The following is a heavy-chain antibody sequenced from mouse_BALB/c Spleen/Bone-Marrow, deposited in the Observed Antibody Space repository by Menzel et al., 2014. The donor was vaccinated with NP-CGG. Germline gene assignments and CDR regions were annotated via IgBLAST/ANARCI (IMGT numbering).Heavy chain of an antibody. J-gene: IGHJ4*01. CDR1: GYTFTSYR. CDR3: AGFSRITTDDAMDY. Sequence: QAQLQQPGADLVKPAASVKLSCKSSGYTFTSYRMHWVKQRPGQGLEWIGEINPSNARTYYNEKFNSKAKLTVDKSSSTACMQLSSLTSEDSADYDCAGFSRITTDDAMDYLGQGTSGTGSS. D-gene: IGHD2-4*01. CDR2: INPSNART. V-gene: IGHV1S81*02.